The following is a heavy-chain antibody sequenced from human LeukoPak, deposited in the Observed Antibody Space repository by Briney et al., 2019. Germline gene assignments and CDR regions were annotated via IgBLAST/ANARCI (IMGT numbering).Heavy chain of an antibody. CDR1: GFTFTSSA. CDR2: IVVGSGNT. V-gene: IGHV1-58*01. D-gene: IGHD5-24*01. Sequence: SVKVSCKASGFTFTSSAVQWVRQARGQRLEWIGWIVVGSGNTNYAQKFQERVTITRDMSTSTAYMELSSLRSEDTAVYYCAADLLDGPYDPDYWGQGTLVTVSS. CDR3: AADLLDGPYDPDY. J-gene: IGHJ4*02.